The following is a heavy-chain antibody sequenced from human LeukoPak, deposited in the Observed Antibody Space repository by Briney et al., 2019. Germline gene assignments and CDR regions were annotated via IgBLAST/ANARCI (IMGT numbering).Heavy chain of an antibody. CDR2: IFTSGST. J-gene: IGHJ5*02. CDR1: GSSITSDY. Sequence: SETLSLTCTVVGSSITSDYWSWIRQPAGKGLEWIGRIFTSGSTAYNPSLKSRVTMSLDTSKNQFFLKLSSVTAADTAAYFCSRGGANDLWGQGTLVTVSS. CDR3: SRGGANDL. V-gene: IGHV4-4*07. D-gene: IGHD4/OR15-4a*01.